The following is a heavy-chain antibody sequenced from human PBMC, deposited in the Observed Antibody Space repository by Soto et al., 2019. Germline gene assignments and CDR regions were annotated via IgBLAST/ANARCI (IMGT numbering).Heavy chain of an antibody. J-gene: IGHJ3*02. V-gene: IGHV1-18*01. D-gene: IGHD2-8*01. CDR2: ISAYNGNT. CDR1: GYTFTSYG. CDR3: ARTPRPDIVLKVYAILSGAAFDI. Sequence: QVQLVQSGAEVKKPGASVKVSCKASGYTFTSYGISWVRQAPGQGLEWMGWISAYNGNTNYAQKLQGRVTMTTDTSTRTDYMELRSLISDDTAVYYCARTPRPDIVLKVYAILSGAAFDIWGQETMVTASS.